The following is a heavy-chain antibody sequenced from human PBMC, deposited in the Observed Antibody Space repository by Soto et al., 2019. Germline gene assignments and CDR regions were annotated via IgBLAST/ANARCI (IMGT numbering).Heavy chain of an antibody. CDR1: GFSFSSYG. J-gene: IGHJ4*02. D-gene: IGHD3-22*01. Sequence: GGSLRLSCAASGFSFSSYGMHWVRQAPGKGLEWVAVISYDGSNKYYADSVKGRFTISRDNSKNTLYLQMNSLRAEDTAVYYCATESAYYYDSSGYYFDYWGQGTLVTVSS. CDR2: ISYDGSNK. CDR3: ATESAYYYDSSGYYFDY. V-gene: IGHV3-30*03.